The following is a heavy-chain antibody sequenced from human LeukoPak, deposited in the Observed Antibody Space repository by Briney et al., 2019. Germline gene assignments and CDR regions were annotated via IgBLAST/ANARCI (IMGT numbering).Heavy chain of an antibody. CDR3: ARSGYSYGADAFNI. V-gene: IGHV4-61*10. J-gene: IGHJ3*02. CDR2: IYYSGST. D-gene: IGHD5-18*01. Sequence: PSQTLSLTCTVSGGSISSGSYYWSWIRQPAGKGLEWIGYIYYSGSTNYNPSLKSRVTISVDTSKKQFSLKLSSVTAADTAVYYCARSGYSYGADAFNIWGQGTMVTVSS. CDR1: GGSISSGSYY.